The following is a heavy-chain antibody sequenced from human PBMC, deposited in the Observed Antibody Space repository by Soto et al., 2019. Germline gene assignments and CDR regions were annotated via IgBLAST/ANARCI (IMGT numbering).Heavy chain of an antibody. D-gene: IGHD3-9*01. J-gene: IGHJ3*02. CDR2: IYHSGST. CDR3: ARGDYDILTHRNPDAFDI. Sequence: SETLSLTCAVSGGSISSSNWWSWVRQPPGKGLEWIGEIYHSGSTNYNPSLKSRVTISVDKSKNQFSLKLSSVTAADTAVYYCARGDYDILTHRNPDAFDIWGQGTMVTVSS. CDR1: GGSISSSNW. V-gene: IGHV4-4*02.